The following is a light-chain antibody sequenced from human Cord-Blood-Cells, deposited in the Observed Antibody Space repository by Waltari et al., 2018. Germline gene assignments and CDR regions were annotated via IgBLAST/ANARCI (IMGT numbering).Light chain of an antibody. CDR2: VAS. J-gene: IGKJ2*03. Sequence: EIVLTQSPATLSVSPGERATRFCRASQSVSSNLAWYQQKPGQAPKLLIYVASTTATGIPARFSGSGSGTEFTLTISSLQSEDFAVYYCQQYNNWPYSFGQGTKLEIK. CDR1: QSVSSN. CDR3: QQYNNWPYS. V-gene: IGKV3-15*01.